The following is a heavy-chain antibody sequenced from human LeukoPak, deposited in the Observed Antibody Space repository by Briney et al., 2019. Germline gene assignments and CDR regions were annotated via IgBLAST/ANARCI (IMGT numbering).Heavy chain of an antibody. D-gene: IGHD3/OR15-3a*01. J-gene: IGHJ3*01. CDR1: GYSFTTFH. V-gene: IGHV1-8*03. CDR2: VNPDTGNT. Sequence: ASVKVSCKAAGYSFTTFHINWVRQAPGQGPEWMGWVNPDTGNTGFAQKFQGRVTITQDSSVTTVYMELSSLTSEDTAVYYCARRGLVAGIYDLVYGFDLWGQGTMVTVSS. CDR3: ARRGLVAGIYDLVYGFDL.